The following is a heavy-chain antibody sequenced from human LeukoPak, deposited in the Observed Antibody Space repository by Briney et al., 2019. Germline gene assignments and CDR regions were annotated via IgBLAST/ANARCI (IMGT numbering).Heavy chain of an antibody. J-gene: IGHJ4*02. CDR1: GFTFSSYW. V-gene: IGHV3-7*03. CDR3: ARDRINYDSSGYLDY. CDR2: INHNGNVN. D-gene: IGHD3-22*01. Sequence: GGSLRLSCAASGFTFSSYWMNWARQAPGKGLEWVASINHNGNVNYYVDSVKGRFTISRDNAKNSLYLQMSNLRAEDTAVYYCARDRINYDSSGYLDYWGQGTLVTVSS.